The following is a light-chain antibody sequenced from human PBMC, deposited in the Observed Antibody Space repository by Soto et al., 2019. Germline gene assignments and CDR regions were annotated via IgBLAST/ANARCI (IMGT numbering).Light chain of an antibody. Sequence: QSVLTQPPSVSAAPGQKFTLSCSGSSSNIGNNYVSWYQQLPGTAPKLLIYENNKRPSGIPDRFSGSKSGTSATLGITGLQTGDEADYYCGTWDSSLSAYVFGTGTKVTVL. J-gene: IGLJ1*01. CDR3: GTWDSSLSAYV. V-gene: IGLV1-51*02. CDR1: SSNIGNNY. CDR2: ENN.